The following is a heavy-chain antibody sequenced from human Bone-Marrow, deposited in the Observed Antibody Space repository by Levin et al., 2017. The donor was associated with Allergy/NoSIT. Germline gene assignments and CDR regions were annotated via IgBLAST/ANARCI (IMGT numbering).Heavy chain of an antibody. CDR2: INSDGSST. J-gene: IGHJ4*02. V-gene: IGHV3-74*01. Sequence: GESLKISCAASGFTFSSYWMHWVRQAPGKGLVWVSRINSDGSSTSYADSVKGRFTISSDSAKKSLYLQMNSLRAEDTALYHCVRDVTPGGLDYWGRGTLVTVSS. D-gene: IGHD4-11*01. CDR1: GFTFSSYW. CDR3: VRDVTPGGLDY.